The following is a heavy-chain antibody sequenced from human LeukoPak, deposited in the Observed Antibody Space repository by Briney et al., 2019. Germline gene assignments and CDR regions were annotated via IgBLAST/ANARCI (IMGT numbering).Heavy chain of an antibody. CDR2: INSDGSST. CDR3: ARVLTGTAPFDY. CDR1: GFTFSSHW. Sequence: GGSLRLPCAASGFTFSSHWMHWVRQAPGKGLVWVSRINSDGSSTSYADSVKGRFTISRDNAKNTLYLQMNSLRAEDTAVYYCARVLTGTAPFDYWGQGTLVTVSS. J-gene: IGHJ4*02. D-gene: IGHD7-27*01. V-gene: IGHV3-74*01.